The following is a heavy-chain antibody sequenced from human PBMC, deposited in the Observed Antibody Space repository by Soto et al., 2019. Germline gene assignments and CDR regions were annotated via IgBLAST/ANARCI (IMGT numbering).Heavy chain of an antibody. V-gene: IGHV1-8*01. Sequence: QVQLVQSGAEVKKPGASVKVSCKASGYTFTSYDINWVRQATGQGLEWMGWMNPNSGNTGYAQKFQGRVTMTRNTSISTAYMELSSLRYEDTAVYYCARGPVLRFLEWLLAGGFDYWGQGTLVTVSS. J-gene: IGHJ4*02. CDR3: ARGPVLRFLEWLLAGGFDY. CDR1: GYTFTSYD. CDR2: MNPNSGNT. D-gene: IGHD3-3*01.